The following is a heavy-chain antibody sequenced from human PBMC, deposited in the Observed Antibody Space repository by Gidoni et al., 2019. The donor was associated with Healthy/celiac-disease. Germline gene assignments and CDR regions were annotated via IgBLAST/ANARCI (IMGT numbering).Heavy chain of an antibody. Sequence: EVQLVQSGAEVKKPGESLKIACKGSGYSFTSYWSRWGRQMPGKGLEWLGIIYPGDSYTRYSPSFQGQVTISADKSISTAYLQWSSLKSSDIAMYYCARHRPTSSGWVPTGYYYYYMDVWGKGTTVTVSS. CDR1: GYSFTSYW. D-gene: IGHD6-19*01. CDR3: ARHRPTSSGWVPTGYYYYYMDV. V-gene: IGHV5-51*01. CDR2: IYPGDSYT. J-gene: IGHJ6*03.